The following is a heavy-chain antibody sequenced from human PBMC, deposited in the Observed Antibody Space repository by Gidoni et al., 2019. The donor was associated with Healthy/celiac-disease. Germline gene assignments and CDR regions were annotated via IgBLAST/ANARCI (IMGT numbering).Heavy chain of an antibody. CDR3: ARDPMSRARALAFDY. V-gene: IGHV3-33*01. CDR1: GFTFSSYG. J-gene: IGHJ4*02. Sequence: QVQLVESGGGVVQPGRSLRLSCAASGFTFSSYGMHWVRQAPGKGLGWVAVIWYDGSNKYYADSVKGRFTISRDNSKNTLYLQMNSLRAEDTAVYYCARDPMSRARALAFDYWGQGTLVTVSS. CDR2: IWYDGSNK. D-gene: IGHD6-6*01.